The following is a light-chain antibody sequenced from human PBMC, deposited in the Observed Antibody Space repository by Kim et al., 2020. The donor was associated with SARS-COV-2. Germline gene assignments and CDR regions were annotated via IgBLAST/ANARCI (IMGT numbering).Light chain of an antibody. CDR2: NVT. CDR3: SSFTSSGTFV. Sequence: GPSLTSACTGSSGDIGRYNFVTWYQQHPDKAPKRMIYNVTKRPSGVSNRFSGSKSGNTASLTISGLQAEDEVDYYCSSFTSSGTFVFGGGTQLTVL. CDR1: SGDIGRYNF. J-gene: IGLJ2*01. V-gene: IGLV2-14*03.